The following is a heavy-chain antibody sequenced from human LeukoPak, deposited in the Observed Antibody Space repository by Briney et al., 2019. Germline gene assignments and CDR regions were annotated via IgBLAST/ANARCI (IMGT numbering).Heavy chain of an antibody. D-gene: IGHD5-18*01. Sequence: SETLSLTCTVSGGSISSYYWSWIRQPAGKGLEWIGRIYTSGSTNYNPSLKSRVTMSVDTSKNQFSLKLSSVTAADTAVYYCARGGRNTAMVTFDYWGQGTLVTVSS. J-gene: IGHJ4*02. CDR2: IYTSGST. CDR1: GGSISSYY. CDR3: ARGGRNTAMVTFDY. V-gene: IGHV4-4*07.